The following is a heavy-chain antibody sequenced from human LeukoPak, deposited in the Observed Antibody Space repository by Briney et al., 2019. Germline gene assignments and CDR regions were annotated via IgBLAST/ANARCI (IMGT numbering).Heavy chain of an antibody. J-gene: IGHJ4*02. CDR2: INPNSGGT. CDR3: AREWGTRRLQGVAAAAEGFDY. D-gene: IGHD6-13*01. Sequence: GASVKVSCKASGYTFTGYYMHWVRQAPGQGLEWMGWINPNSGGTNYAQKFQGRVTMTRDTSISTAYMELSRLRSDDTAVYYCAREWGTRRLQGVAAAAEGFDYWGQGTLVTVSS. CDR1: GYTFTGYY. V-gene: IGHV1-2*02.